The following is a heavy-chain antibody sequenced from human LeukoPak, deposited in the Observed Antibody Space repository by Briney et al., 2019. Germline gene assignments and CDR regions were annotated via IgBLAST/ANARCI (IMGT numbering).Heavy chain of an antibody. J-gene: IGHJ4*02. CDR3: ARVTRGGYDGYFDY. CDR2: IKQDGSEK. Sequence: QPGGSLRLSCAASGFTFSSYWMSWVRQAPGKGLEWVANIKQDGSEKYYVDSVKGRFTISRDNAKNSLYLQMSSLRAEDTAVYYCARVTRGGYDGYFDYWGQGILVTVSS. V-gene: IGHV3-7*01. D-gene: IGHD5-12*01. CDR1: GFTFSSYW.